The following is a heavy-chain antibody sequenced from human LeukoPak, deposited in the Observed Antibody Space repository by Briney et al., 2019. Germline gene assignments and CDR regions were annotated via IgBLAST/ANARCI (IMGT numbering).Heavy chain of an antibody. D-gene: IGHD7-27*01. Sequence: SGPTLVNPTQTLMLTCTFSGFSLSTSGVGVGWIRQPPGKALEWLTLIYWNDDKRYSPSLKSRLTITKDTSKNQVVLRMTNMDPVDTATYYCAHDVPGDQGFDYRGQGTLVTVSS. V-gene: IGHV2-5*01. CDR2: IYWNDDK. CDR3: AHDVPGDQGFDY. CDR1: GFSLSTSGVG. J-gene: IGHJ4*02.